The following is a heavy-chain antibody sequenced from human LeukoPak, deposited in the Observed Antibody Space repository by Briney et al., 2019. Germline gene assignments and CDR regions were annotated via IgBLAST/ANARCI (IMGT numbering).Heavy chain of an antibody. CDR2: IKEDGSEI. CDR1: GFTFSSYA. CDR3: ARHWSYLDY. V-gene: IGHV3-7*01. J-gene: IGHJ4*02. D-gene: IGHD3-3*01. Sequence: GGSLRLSCAASGFTFSSYAMTWVRQAPGKGLEWVANIKEDGSEIYYVDSVKGRFTISRDNTKNSLYLQMNSLRAEDTAIYYCARHWSYLDYWGQGTLVTVSS.